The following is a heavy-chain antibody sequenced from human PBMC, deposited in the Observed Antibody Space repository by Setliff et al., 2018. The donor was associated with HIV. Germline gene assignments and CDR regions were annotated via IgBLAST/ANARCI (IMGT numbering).Heavy chain of an antibody. CDR2: IYTSGST. V-gene: IGHV4-61*02. Sequence: SETLSLTCTVSGGSFSSGSYYWSWIRQSAGKGLEWIGRIYTSGSTNYNPSLKSRVTISVDTSKNQFSLELSSVTAADTAVYYCAREGGKLWFGELLYAFDIWGQGTMVTVS. CDR1: GGSFSSGSYY. D-gene: IGHD3-10*01. CDR3: AREGGKLWFGELLYAFDI. J-gene: IGHJ3*02.